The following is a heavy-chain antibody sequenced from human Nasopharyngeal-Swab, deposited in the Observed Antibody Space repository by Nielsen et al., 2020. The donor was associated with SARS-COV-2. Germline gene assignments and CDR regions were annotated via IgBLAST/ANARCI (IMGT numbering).Heavy chain of an antibody. J-gene: IGHJ4*02. Sequence: GGSLRLSCAASGFAFSTYSMNWVRQAPGKGLEWPSYISSGGSTIYYVDSVKGRFTISRDNAKNSMFLQMNGLRVEDTAIYYCARGPYYWGQGALVTVSS. V-gene: IGHV3-48*04. CDR1: GFAFSTYS. D-gene: IGHD3-16*01. CDR3: ARGPYY. CDR2: ISSGGSTI.